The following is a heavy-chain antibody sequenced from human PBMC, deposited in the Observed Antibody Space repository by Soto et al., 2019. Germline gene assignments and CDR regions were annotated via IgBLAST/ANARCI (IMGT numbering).Heavy chain of an antibody. CDR3: ARGRIVVVPAAIYYYGMDV. Sequence: PGGSLSLSCAASGFTVSSNYVSWVRQAPGKGLEWVSVIYSGGSTYYADSVKGRLTISRNNSKNTLYIQMNRLRAEDTAVYYCARGRIVVVPAAIYYYGMDVWGQGTTVTVSS. V-gene: IGHV3-53*01. J-gene: IGHJ6*02. CDR1: GFTVSSNY. D-gene: IGHD2-2*01. CDR2: IYSGGST.